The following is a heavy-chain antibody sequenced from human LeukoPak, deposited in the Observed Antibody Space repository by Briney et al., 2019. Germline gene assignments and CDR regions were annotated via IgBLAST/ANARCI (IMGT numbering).Heavy chain of an antibody. J-gene: IGHJ6*02. V-gene: IGHV4-59*01. CDR2: IYYSGST. CDR3: ARSVPREGSPQTPYYYYYGMDV. Sequence: SETLSLTCTVSGGSISSYYWSWIRQPPGKGLEWIGYIYYSGSTNYNPSLKSRVTISADTSKNQFSLKLSSVTAADTAVYYCARSVPREGSPQTPYYYYYGMDVWGQGTTVTVSS. CDR1: GGSISSYY.